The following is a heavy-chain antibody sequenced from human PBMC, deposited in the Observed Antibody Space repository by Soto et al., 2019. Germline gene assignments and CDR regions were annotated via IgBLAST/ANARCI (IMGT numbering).Heavy chain of an antibody. CDR3: ARDAGMTTVVSACYY. CDR2: IWYDGSNK. Sequence: QVQLVESGGGVVQPGRSLRLSCAASGFTFSSYGMHWVRQAPGKGLEWVAVIWYDGSNKYYADAVKGRFTISRDNSKNTLYLQMNSLRAEDTAVYYCARDAGMTTVVSACYYWGQGTLVTVSS. CDR1: GFTFSSYG. J-gene: IGHJ4*02. V-gene: IGHV3-33*01. D-gene: IGHD4-17*01.